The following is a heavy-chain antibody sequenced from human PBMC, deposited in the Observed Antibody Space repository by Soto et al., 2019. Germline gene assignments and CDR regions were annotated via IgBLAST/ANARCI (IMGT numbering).Heavy chain of an antibody. CDR3: ARGDDILTGWKFTF. Sequence: QVRLVQSGAEVNKPGASVKVSCKTYGYDYTNYGINWVRQAPGQGLEWMGWISAYNGNIVYAQNFRGRATLTTDTSTGSAYMDLRSLRSHDTAVYYCARGDDILTGWKFTFWGQGTLVTVSS. J-gene: IGHJ4*02. CDR1: GYDYTNYG. D-gene: IGHD3-9*01. CDR2: ISAYNGNI. V-gene: IGHV1-18*01.